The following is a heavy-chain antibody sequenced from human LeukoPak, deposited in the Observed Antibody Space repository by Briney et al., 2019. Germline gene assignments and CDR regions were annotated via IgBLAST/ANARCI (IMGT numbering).Heavy chain of an antibody. J-gene: IGHJ4*02. V-gene: IGHV3-23*01. Sequence: AGGSLRLSCAASGFILSNYAMSWVRQTPGKGLEWVSAISDNGDKTYYTESVKGRFSISRDNSKKTLYLQVNSLRAEDTAEYYCAKETVAVGGFVTIDYWGQGTLVTVSS. CDR3: AKETVAVGGFVTIDY. CDR1: GFILSNYA. CDR2: ISDNGDKT. D-gene: IGHD2-21*01.